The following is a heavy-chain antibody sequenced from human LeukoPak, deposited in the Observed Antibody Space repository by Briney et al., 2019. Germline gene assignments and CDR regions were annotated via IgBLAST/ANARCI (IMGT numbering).Heavy chain of an antibody. CDR3: GRSGSYSAFDY. D-gene: IGHD1-26*01. Sequence: GGSLRLSCAVSGFIFSDHYMGWVRQAPGKGLEWVGRSRNKANSYNIEYAASVKGRFTISRDDSKNSLDLQMNSLKTEDTAVYYCGRSGSYSAFDYWGQGILVTVSS. CDR1: GFIFSDHY. V-gene: IGHV3-72*01. J-gene: IGHJ4*02. CDR2: SRNKANSYNI.